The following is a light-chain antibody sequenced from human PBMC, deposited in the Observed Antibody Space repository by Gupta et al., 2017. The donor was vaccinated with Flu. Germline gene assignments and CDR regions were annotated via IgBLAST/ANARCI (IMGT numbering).Light chain of an antibody. V-gene: IGLV2-11*01. J-gene: IGLJ1*01. CDR3: CSYAGTYTFQV. CDR1: SSDVGGYDY. CDR2: DVS. Sequence: QSALTQPRSVSGSPGQSVTISCTGTSSDVGGYDYVSWYQQHPGKAPRLLIYDVSKRPSGVPDRFAGSKSGNTASLTISGLQAEHEADYYCCSYAGTYTFQVFGTGTKVTV.